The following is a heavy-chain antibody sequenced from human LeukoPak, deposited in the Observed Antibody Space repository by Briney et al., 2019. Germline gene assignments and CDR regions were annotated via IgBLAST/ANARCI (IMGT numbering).Heavy chain of an antibody. J-gene: IGHJ4*02. CDR1: GFTFSSFA. CDR3: AKGVGPSAPNGRVFDF. CDR2: VTNGGANT. V-gene: IGHV3-23*01. Sequence: GGSLRPSCAASGFTFSSFAMTWVRQAPGKGLEWVSTVTNGGANTQHVDSVRGRFTISRDNSKNTLYLQMNSLRAEDTAVYYCAKGVGPSAPNGRVFDFWGQGILVTVYS. D-gene: IGHD2-2*01.